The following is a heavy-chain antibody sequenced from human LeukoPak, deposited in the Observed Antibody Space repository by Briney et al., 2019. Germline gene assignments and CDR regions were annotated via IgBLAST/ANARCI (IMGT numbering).Heavy chain of an antibody. CDR1: EFTSELTFSSYV. J-gene: IGHJ3*02. CDR3: ARVRVVWDLDDALDI. V-gene: IGHV3-23*01. Sequence: GGSLRLSCAASEFTSELTFSSYVTSWVRQAPGKGLEGVAAFSGSGGSTYYADSAKGRFTISRDNSMNTLYLQMNSLRAEDTAVYYCARVRVVWDLDDALDIWGQGTMVTVSS. CDR2: FSGSGGST. D-gene: IGHD1-26*01.